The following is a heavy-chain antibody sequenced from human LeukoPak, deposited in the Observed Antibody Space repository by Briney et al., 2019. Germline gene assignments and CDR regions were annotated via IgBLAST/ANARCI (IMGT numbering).Heavy chain of an antibody. CDR3: AVSSGWYANYFDY. D-gene: IGHD6-19*01. CDR2: ISPNTGGT. Sequence: GASVKVSCKASGYAFTGYFIHWVRQAPGQGLEWMGWISPNTGGTNYAQNFQGRVTMTRDTSASTAYMELSSLRSEDTAVYYCAVSSGWYANYFDYWGQGTLVTVSS. V-gene: IGHV1-2*02. CDR1: GYAFTGYF. J-gene: IGHJ4*02.